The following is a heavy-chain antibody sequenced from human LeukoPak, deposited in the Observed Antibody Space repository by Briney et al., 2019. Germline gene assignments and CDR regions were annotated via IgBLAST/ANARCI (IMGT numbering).Heavy chain of an antibody. Sequence: PSETLSLTCTVSGGSISSYYWSWIRQPPGKGLEWIGYIYYSGSTNYNPSLKSRVTISVDTSKNQFSLKLSSVTAADTAVYYCARRASSSWYKEYNWFDPWGQGTLVTVSS. CDR1: GGSISSYY. V-gene: IGHV4-59*08. D-gene: IGHD6-13*01. J-gene: IGHJ5*02. CDR3: ARRASSSWYKEYNWFDP. CDR2: IYYSGST.